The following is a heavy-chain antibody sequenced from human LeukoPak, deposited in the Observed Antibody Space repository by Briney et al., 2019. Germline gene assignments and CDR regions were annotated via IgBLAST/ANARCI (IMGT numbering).Heavy chain of an antibody. Sequence: GASVKVSCKASGYTFSDYYLHWVRQAPGQGLEWMGWINPNSGGTNYPQKFQGRVTMTRDTSISTAYMELNSLTSDDTAIYYCAKGGPYSSNDHWGQGTLVTVSS. CDR2: INPNSGGT. J-gene: IGHJ5*02. D-gene: IGHD6-13*01. V-gene: IGHV1-2*02. CDR1: GYTFSDYY. CDR3: AKGGPYSSNDH.